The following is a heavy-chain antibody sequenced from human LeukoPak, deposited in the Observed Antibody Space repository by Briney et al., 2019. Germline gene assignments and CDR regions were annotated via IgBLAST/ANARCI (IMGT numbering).Heavy chain of an antibody. D-gene: IGHD6-13*01. Sequence: GGSLRLSCAASGFTFSSYGMHWVRQAPGKGLEWVAFIRYDGSNKYYADSVKGRFTISRDNSKNTLYLQMNSLRAEDTAVYYCAKDGAAGFRDHYGMDVWGQGTTVTVSS. CDR3: AKDGAAGFRDHYGMDV. CDR1: GFTFSSYG. J-gene: IGHJ6*02. V-gene: IGHV3-30*02. CDR2: IRYDGSNK.